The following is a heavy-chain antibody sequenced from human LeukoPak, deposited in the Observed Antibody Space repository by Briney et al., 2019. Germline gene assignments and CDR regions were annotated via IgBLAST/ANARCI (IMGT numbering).Heavy chain of an antibody. CDR3: ARDLSLYCSGGSCYSLNY. Sequence: GGSLRLSCAASGFTFDDYGMSWVRQAPGKGLEWVSGINWNGGSTGYADSVKGRFTISRDNAKNSLYLQMNSLRAEDTAVYYCARDLSLYCSGGSCYSLNYWGQGTLVTVSS. CDR2: INWNGGST. V-gene: IGHV3-20*04. CDR1: GFTFDDYG. D-gene: IGHD2-15*01. J-gene: IGHJ4*02.